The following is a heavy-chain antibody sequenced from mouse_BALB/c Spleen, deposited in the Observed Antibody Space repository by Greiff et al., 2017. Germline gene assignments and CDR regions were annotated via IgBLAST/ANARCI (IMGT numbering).Heavy chain of an antibody. CDR3: ARRAVTTATLDY. CDR2: IDPANGNT. V-gene: IGHV14-3*02. Sequence: EVQLQQSGAELVKPGASVKLSCTASGFNIKDTYMHWVKQRPEQGLEWIGRIDPANGNTKYDPKFQGKATITADTSSNTAYLQLSSLTSEDTAVYYCARRAVTTATLDYWGQGTTLTVSS. J-gene: IGHJ2*01. D-gene: IGHD1-2*01. CDR1: GFNIKDTY.